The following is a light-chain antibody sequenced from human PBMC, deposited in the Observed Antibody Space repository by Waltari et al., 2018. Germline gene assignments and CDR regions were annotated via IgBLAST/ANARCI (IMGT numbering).Light chain of an antibody. CDR2: AAS. J-gene: IGKJ4*01. CDR1: QDISTS. CDR3: QQYSSSPPLT. V-gene: IGKV1-NL1*01. Sequence: DIQMTQSPSSLSASVGNTVTITCRATQDISTSLAWYQQKPGKAPKLLLYAASTLDSGAPTRFSGSGAGTEFTLTISSLQSEDFATYYCQQYSSSPPLTLGGGTKVEIK.